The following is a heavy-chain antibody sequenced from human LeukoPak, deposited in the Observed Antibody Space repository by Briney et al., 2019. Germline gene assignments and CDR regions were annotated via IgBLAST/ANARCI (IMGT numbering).Heavy chain of an antibody. V-gene: IGHV4-4*07. D-gene: IGHD2-2*01. CDR1: GGSISSYY. J-gene: IGHJ6*02. CDR2: IYTSGST. Sequence: SSETLSLTCTVSGGSISSYYWSWIRQPAGKGLEWIGRIYTSGSTNYNPSLKSRVTMSVDTSKNQFSLKLSSVTAADTAVYYRARDGKVVVVPAAVVGPAYYYYYGMDVWGQGTTVTVSS. CDR3: ARDGKVVVVPAAVVGPAYYYYYGMDV.